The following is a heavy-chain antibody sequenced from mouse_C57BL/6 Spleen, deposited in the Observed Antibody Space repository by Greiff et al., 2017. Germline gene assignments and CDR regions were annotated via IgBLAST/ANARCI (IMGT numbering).Heavy chain of an antibody. CDR3: ARSGRGYAMDY. CDR1: GYTFTSYW. D-gene: IGHD4-1*01. J-gene: IGHJ4*01. Sequence: QVQLQQPGAELVKPGASVKLSCKASGYTFTSYWMHWVKQRPGQGLEWIGMIHPNSGSTNYNEKFKSKATLAVDKSSSTAYMQLSSLTSEDSAGYYSARSGRGYAMDYWGKGTSVTVSS. V-gene: IGHV1-64*01. CDR2: IHPNSGST.